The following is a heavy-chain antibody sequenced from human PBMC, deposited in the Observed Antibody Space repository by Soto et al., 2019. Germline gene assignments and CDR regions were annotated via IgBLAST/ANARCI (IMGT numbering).Heavy chain of an antibody. D-gene: IGHD6-13*01. CDR3: ARDLGLVVGYSSSPLSCYGMDV. CDR1: GFTFSDYY. V-gene: IGHV3-11*01. CDR2: ITSSGRTT. Sequence: QVQLVESGGGLVKPGGSLRLSCAASGFTFSDYYMNWIRQAPGKGLEWVSYITSSGRTTYYADSVKGRFTISRDNANNSLYPQMNSLRAEDTGVYYCARDLGLVVGYSSSPLSCYGMDVWGQGTTVTVSS. J-gene: IGHJ6*02.